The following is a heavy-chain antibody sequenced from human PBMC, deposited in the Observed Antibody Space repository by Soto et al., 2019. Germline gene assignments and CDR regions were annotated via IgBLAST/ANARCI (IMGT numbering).Heavy chain of an antibody. V-gene: IGHV1-46*01. CDR1: GYSFITSYH. CDR3: ARDTGYDHDAFAI. Sequence: QVQLVQSGAEVKKPGASVKVSCKASGYSFITSYHMHWVRQAPGQGLEWMGIINPTGSMTRYSQKFQGRLTMTRDTSTATDYMELSNLTSEDKAVYCCARDTGYDHDAFAIWGQGTRVTVSS. J-gene: IGHJ3*02. D-gene: IGHD5-12*01. CDR2: INPTGSMT.